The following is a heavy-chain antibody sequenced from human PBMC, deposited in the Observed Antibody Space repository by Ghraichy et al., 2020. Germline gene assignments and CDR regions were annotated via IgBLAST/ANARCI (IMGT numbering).Heavy chain of an antibody. CDR2: IYYIGST. CDR3: ARHYCDGGSCYRGFDY. J-gene: IGHJ4*02. D-gene: IGHD2-15*01. Sequence: SETLSLTCTVSGASISGYYWSWIRQPPGKGLEWIAYIYYIGSTNYNPSLKSRVTISVDTSKNQFSLKLSSVTAADTAVYYCARHYCDGGSCYRGFDYWGQGTLVTVSS. V-gene: IGHV4-59*08. CDR1: GASISGYY.